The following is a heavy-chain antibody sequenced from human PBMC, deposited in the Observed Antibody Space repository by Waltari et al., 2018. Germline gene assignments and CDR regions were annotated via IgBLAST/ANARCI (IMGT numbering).Heavy chain of an antibody. D-gene: IGHD1-26*01. V-gene: IGHV3-23*01. J-gene: IGHJ3*02. CDR3: AKHQSGSYDAGGAFDI. CDR2: ISGSGGST. Sequence: EVQLLESGGGLVQPGGSLRLSCAASGFTFSSYAMSWVRQAPGKGLEWVSAISGSGGSTYYADSVKGRFTISRDNSKNTLYLQMNSLRAEDTAVYYCAKHQSGSYDAGGAFDIWGQGTMVTVSS. CDR1: GFTFSSYA.